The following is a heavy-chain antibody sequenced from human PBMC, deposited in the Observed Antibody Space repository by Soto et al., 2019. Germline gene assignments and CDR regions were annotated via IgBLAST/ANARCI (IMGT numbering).Heavy chain of an antibody. CDR3: AKELLRMVGAPIYYYYGMDV. V-gene: IGHV3-30*18. D-gene: IGHD3-10*01. CDR2: ISYDGSNK. CDR1: GFTFSSYG. Sequence: QVQLVESGGGVVQPGRSLRLSCAASGFTFSSYGMHWVRQAPGKGLEWVAVISYDGSNKYYADSVKGRFTISRDNSKNTLYLQMNSLRAEDTAVYYCAKELLRMVGAPIYYYYGMDVWGQGTTVTVSS. J-gene: IGHJ6*02.